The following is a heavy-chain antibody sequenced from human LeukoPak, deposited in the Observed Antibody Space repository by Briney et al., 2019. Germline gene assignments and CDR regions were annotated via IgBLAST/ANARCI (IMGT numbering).Heavy chain of an antibody. CDR1: GFTFSSYA. CDR3: AKDRSYYDRISNFDY. D-gene: IGHD3-22*01. J-gene: IGHJ4*02. Sequence: GGSLRLSCAASGFTFSSYAMSWVRQAPGKGLEWVSGISGNGGSTYYADSVEGRLTISRDNSKNTLYLQINNLRAEDTAIYYCAKDRSYYDRISNFDYWGQGTLVTVSS. CDR2: ISGNGGST. V-gene: IGHV3-23*01.